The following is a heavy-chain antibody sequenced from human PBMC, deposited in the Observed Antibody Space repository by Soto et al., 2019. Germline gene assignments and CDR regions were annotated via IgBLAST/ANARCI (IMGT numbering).Heavy chain of an antibody. CDR2: IYWDDDK. CDR3: AHRVEAYYDLLTGSLGFDP. D-gene: IGHD3-9*01. CDR1: GFSLSTSGVG. Sequence: SRPTLVNPTQTLTLTCTFSGFSLSTSGVGEGWIRQPPGKALEWLALIYWDDDKRYSPSLKSRLTITKDTSKNQVVLTMTNMDPVDTATYYCAHRVEAYYDLLTGSLGFDPWGQGTLVTVSS. J-gene: IGHJ5*02. V-gene: IGHV2-5*02.